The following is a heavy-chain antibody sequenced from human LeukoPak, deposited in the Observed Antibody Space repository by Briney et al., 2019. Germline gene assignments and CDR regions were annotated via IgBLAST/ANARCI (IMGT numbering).Heavy chain of an antibody. Sequence: SQTLSLTCAISGDSVSSNSAAWNWIRQSPSRGLEWLGRTYYRSKWYNDYAVSVKSRITINPDTSKNQFSLQLNSVTPEDTAVYYCARAGTMIVVVTTDAFDIWGQGTMVTVSS. J-gene: IGHJ3*02. V-gene: IGHV6-1*01. CDR3: ARAGTMIVVVTTDAFDI. CDR2: TYYRSKWYN. CDR1: GDSVSSNSAA. D-gene: IGHD3-22*01.